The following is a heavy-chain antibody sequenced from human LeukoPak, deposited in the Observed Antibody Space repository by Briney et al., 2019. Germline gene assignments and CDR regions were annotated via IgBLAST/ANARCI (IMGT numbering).Heavy chain of an antibody. CDR3: AKLPAAGGDYVYMDS. Sequence: GGSLRLSCAASGFTFTNYAMTWVRQAPGKGLEWVSAIARSGGYTYYADSVRGRFTISRDNSKNTLYLQMSSLRAEDTAVYYCAKLPAAGGDYVYMDSWGQGTLVTVSS. CDR1: GFTFTNYA. D-gene: IGHD3-16*01. CDR2: IARSGGYT. V-gene: IGHV3-23*01. J-gene: IGHJ4*02.